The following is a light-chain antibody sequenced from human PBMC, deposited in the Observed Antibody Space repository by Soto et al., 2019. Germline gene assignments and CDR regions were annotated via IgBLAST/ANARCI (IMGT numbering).Light chain of an antibody. CDR1: QSISSW. Sequence: DIQMTQSPSTLSASVGDRVTITCRASQSISSWLVWYQQKPGKAPKLLIYDASSLESGVPSRFSGSGSGTDFTLTITSLQPDDFATYYCQQYDTFSPTFGPGTKVYIK. CDR3: QQYDTFSPT. J-gene: IGKJ3*01. CDR2: DAS. V-gene: IGKV1-5*01.